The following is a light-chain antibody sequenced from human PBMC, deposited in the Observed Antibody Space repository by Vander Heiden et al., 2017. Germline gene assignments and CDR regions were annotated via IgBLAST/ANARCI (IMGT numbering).Light chain of an antibody. V-gene: IGLV2-14*03. J-gene: IGLJ2*01. CDR2: DVS. Sequence: QSALTQPASVSRSPGQSITISCTGTSSDVGGYNYVSWYQQHPGKAPKLMISDVSNRPSGVSNRFSGSKSGNTASLTISGLQAEDEADYYCSSYTSSSTLEVVFGGGTKLTVL. CDR1: SSDVGGYNY. CDR3: SSYTSSSTLEVV.